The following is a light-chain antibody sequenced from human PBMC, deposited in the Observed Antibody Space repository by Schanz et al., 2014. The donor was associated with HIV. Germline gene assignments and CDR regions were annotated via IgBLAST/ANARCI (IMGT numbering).Light chain of an antibody. Sequence: QSALTQPASVSGSPGQSITLSCTGTSSDVATYNYVSWYQQHPGKAPKLMIYEVTKRPSGVPDRFSGSTSGNTAFLTVSGLQAEDEADYYCSSYAGTNNLWVFGGGTKLTVL. CDR2: EVT. CDR1: SSDVATYNY. CDR3: SSYAGTNNLWV. V-gene: IGLV2-8*01. J-gene: IGLJ3*02.